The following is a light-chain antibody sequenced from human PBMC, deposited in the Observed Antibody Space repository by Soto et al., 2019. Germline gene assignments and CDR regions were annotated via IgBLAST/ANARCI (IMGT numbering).Light chain of an antibody. CDR3: QQYGSSGT. J-gene: IGKJ1*01. CDR2: GAS. V-gene: IGKV3-20*01. CDR1: ESVSSK. Sequence: IVMTQSPATLSVSPWERATLSCRASESVSSKLVWYQQKPGQAPRLLIYGASNRATGIPDRFSGSGSGTDFTLTISRLEPEDFAVYYCQQYGSSGTFGQGTKVDIK.